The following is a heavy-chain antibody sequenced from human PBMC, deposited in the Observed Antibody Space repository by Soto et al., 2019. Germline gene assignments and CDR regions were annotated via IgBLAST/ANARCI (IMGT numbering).Heavy chain of an antibody. V-gene: IGHV2-5*02. Sequence: QITLTESGPTLVKPTQTLKLTCTFSGFSLSTAGVGVGWIRQPPVRALEWLALLYGDDDKRFSPSLTSKLTLTKDTSKNQVVLTLTSIAPVDKATYYCTHRQGRAVAGQLENWGHGTLVIFS. CDR1: GFSLSTAGVG. CDR3: THRQGRAVAGQLEN. CDR2: LYGDDDK. D-gene: IGHD6-19*01. J-gene: IGHJ4*01.